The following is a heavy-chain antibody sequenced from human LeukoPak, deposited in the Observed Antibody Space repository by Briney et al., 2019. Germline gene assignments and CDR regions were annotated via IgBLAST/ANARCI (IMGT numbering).Heavy chain of an antibody. Sequence: SETLSLTCTVSGGSISSGSYYWSWIRQHPGKGLEWIGYIYYRGSTYYNPSLKSRVTISVDTSKNQFSLKLSSVTAADTAVYYCASRVYGSSGRYFHHWGQGTLVTVSS. D-gene: IGHD6-13*01. CDR1: GGSISSGSYY. CDR2: IYYRGST. V-gene: IGHV4-31*03. CDR3: ASRVYGSSGRYFHH. J-gene: IGHJ1*01.